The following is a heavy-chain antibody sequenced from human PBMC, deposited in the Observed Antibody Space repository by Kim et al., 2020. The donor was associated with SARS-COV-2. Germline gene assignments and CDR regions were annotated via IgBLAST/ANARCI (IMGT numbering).Heavy chain of an antibody. J-gene: IGHJ4*02. CDR3: AREKIAVAGTDFDY. CDR2: INPNSGST. CDR1: GYTFTGYY. Sequence: ASVKVSCKASGYTFTGYYMHWVRQAPGQGLEWMGWINPNSGSTNYAQKFQGRVTMTRDTSISTAYMELSRLRSDDTAVYYCAREKIAVAGTDFDYWGQGTLVTVSS. V-gene: IGHV1-2*02. D-gene: IGHD6-19*01.